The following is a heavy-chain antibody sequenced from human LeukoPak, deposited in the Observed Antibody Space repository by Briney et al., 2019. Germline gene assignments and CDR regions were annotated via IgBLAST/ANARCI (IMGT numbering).Heavy chain of an antibody. Sequence: GRSLRLSCAASGFTFSSYAMHWVRQAPGKGLEWVAVISYDGSNKCYADSVKGRFTISRDNSKNTLYLQMNSLRAEDTAVYYCARRGGSSSRRSPIDYWGQGTLVTVSS. CDR1: GFTFSSYA. CDR3: ARRGGSSSRRSPIDY. CDR2: ISYDGSNK. V-gene: IGHV3-30*01. J-gene: IGHJ4*02. D-gene: IGHD6-6*01.